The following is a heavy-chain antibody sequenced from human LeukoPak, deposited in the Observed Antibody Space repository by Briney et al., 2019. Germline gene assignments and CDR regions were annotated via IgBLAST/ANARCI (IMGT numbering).Heavy chain of an antibody. J-gene: IGHJ3*02. Sequence: SVKVSCKASGGTFSSYAISWVRQAPGQGLEWMGGIIPIFGTANYAQKFQGRVTITADESTSTAYMELSSLRAEDTAVYYCARAPSCSGGSCYAFDIWGQGTMVTVSS. D-gene: IGHD2-15*01. CDR2: IIPIFGTA. CDR1: GGTFSSYA. CDR3: ARAPSCSGGSCYAFDI. V-gene: IGHV1-69*13.